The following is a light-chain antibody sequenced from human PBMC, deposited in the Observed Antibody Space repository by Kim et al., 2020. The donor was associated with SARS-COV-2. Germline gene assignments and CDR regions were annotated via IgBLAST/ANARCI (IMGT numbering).Light chain of an antibody. CDR1: QDITVY. CDR2: AAS. Sequence: DIQMTQSPSSLSASVGDRVTITCRASQDITVYLNWYQQKPGRAPKLLVYAASSLQSGVPSRFSGSGSGTHFTLTINSLQPEDFATYYCQQAHSNPPTFGEGTKVDIK. V-gene: IGKV1-39*01. CDR3: QQAHSNPPT. J-gene: IGKJ4*01.